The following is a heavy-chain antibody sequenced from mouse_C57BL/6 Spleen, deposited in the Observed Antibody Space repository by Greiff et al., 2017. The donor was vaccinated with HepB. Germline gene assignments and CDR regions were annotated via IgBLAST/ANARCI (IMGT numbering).Heavy chain of an antibody. CDR2: IYPGSGST. V-gene: IGHV1-55*01. D-gene: IGHD3-2*02. J-gene: IGHJ3*01. CDR3: ARYSSGTTRFAY. CDR1: GYTFTSYW. Sequence: QVQLKQPGAELVKPGASVKMSCKASGYTFTSYWITWVKQRPGQGLEWIGDIYPGSGSTNYNEKFKSKATLTVDTSSSTAYMQLSSLTSEDSAVYYCARYSSGTTRFAYWGQGTLVTVSA.